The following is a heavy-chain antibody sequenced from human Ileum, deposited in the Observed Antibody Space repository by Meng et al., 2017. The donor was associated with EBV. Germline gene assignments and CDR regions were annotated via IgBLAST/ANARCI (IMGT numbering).Heavy chain of an antibody. CDR1: GYTVSNYG. CDR3: ARAGNGGSYYFTY. CDR2: ISAYNGNT. V-gene: IGHV1-18*01. Sequence: QIPLVTHGAEVKKPWDSVKVACKDSGYTVSNYGISWLRQAPGQGLEWMGWISAYNGNTNYAQNLQGRVTMTTDTSTGTAYMEVRSLRSDDTAVYYCARAGNGGSYYFTYWGQGTLVTVSS. J-gene: IGHJ4*02. D-gene: IGHD1-26*01.